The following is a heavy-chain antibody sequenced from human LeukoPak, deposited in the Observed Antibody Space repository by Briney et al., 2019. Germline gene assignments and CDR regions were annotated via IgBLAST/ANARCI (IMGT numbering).Heavy chain of an antibody. V-gene: IGHV4-39*02. D-gene: IGHD4-17*01. CDR2: IYYSGST. CDR1: GGSISSSSYY. Sequence: SETLSLTCTVYGGSISSSSYYWGWIRQPPGKGLEWIGSIYYSGSTYYNPSLKSRVTISVDTSKNQFSLKLSSVTAADTAVYYCARETTVRSWSWGQGTPVTVSS. J-gene: IGHJ5*02. CDR3: ARETTVRSWS.